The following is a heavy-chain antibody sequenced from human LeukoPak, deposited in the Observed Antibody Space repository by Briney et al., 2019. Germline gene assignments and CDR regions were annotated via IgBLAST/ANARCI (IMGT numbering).Heavy chain of an antibody. CDR3: ARLTAYYYMDV. Sequence: SETLSLTYAVYGGSFSGYYWSWIRQPPGKGLEWIGEINHSGSTNYNPSLKSRVTISVDTSKNQFSLKLSSVTAADTAVYYCARLTAYYYMDVWGKGTTVTVSS. D-gene: IGHD5-18*01. CDR2: INHSGST. J-gene: IGHJ6*03. CDR1: GGSFSGYY. V-gene: IGHV4-34*01.